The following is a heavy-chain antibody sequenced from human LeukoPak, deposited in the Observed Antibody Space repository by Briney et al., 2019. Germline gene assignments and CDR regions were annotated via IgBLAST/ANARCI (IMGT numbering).Heavy chain of an antibody. CDR2: IDYGGRVV. J-gene: IGHJ4*02. V-gene: IGHV3-48*01. CDR3: TRDLEY. Sequence: GGSLRLSCVASGFTFSGYTMNWVRQAPGKGPEWLSYIDYGGRVVYYADSVKGRFTISRDNAENSLYLQMNSLRVEDTALYYCTRDLEYWGQGVLVTVSS. CDR1: GFTFSGYT.